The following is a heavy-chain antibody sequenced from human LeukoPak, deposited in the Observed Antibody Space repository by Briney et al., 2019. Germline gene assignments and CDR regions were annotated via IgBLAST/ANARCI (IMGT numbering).Heavy chain of an antibody. D-gene: IGHD3-22*01. CDR3: AGGQGHYYDSSGYYYYYMDV. J-gene: IGHJ6*03. CDR1: GGSISSSSYY. Sequence: PSETLSLTCTVSGGSISSSSYYWGWIRQPPGKGLEWIGSIYHSGSTYYNPSLKSRVTISVDTSKNQFSLKLSSVTAADTAVYYCAGGQGHYYDSSGYYYYYMDVWGKGTTVTVSS. CDR2: IYHSGST. V-gene: IGHV4-39*07.